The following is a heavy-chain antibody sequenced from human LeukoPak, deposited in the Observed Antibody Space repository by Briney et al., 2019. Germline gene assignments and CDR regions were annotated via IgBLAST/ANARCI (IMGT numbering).Heavy chain of an antibody. CDR3: AKDPASHYDILTGYYPSPYNWFDP. D-gene: IGHD3-9*01. V-gene: IGHV3-23*01. CDR2: IIGSGGGT. J-gene: IGHJ5*02. CDR1: VFTPCSYT. Sequence: VGSLRLSPAPSVFTPCSYTMSWGRDAPGEGLGWGSAIIGSGGGTYYAHSVQGRFTISRDNSKNTLYLQMHRLRDEDTAVEYCAKDPASHYDILTGYYPSPYNWFDPWGQGTLVTVSS.